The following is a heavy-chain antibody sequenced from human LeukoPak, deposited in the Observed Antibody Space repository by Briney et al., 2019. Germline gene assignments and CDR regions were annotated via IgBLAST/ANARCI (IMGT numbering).Heavy chain of an antibody. J-gene: IGHJ4*02. D-gene: IGHD4-17*01. CDR1: GGSISSSSYY. V-gene: IGHV4-39*01. CDR2: IYYSGST. Sequence: SETLSLTCTVSGGSISSSSYYWGWIRQPPGKGLEWIGSIYYSGSTYYNPSLKSRVTISVDTSKNQFSPKLSSVTAADTAVFYCARHGNDYGDPIGLFFDYWGQGTLVTVSS. CDR3: ARHGNDYGDPIGLFFDY.